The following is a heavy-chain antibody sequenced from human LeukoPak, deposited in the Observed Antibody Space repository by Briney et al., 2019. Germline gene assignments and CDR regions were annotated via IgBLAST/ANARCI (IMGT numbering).Heavy chain of an antibody. D-gene: IGHD3-3*01. CDR3: TRLRERITIFGVVDWFDP. J-gene: IGHJ5*02. CDR2: ISGSGGST. V-gene: IGHV3-23*01. Sequence: PGGSLRLSCAASGFTFSSYAMSWVRQAPGKGLEWVSAISGSGGSTYYADSVKGRFTISRDNSKNTLYLQMNSLRAEDTAVYYCTRLRERITIFGVVDWFDPWGQGTLVTVSS. CDR1: GFTFSSYA.